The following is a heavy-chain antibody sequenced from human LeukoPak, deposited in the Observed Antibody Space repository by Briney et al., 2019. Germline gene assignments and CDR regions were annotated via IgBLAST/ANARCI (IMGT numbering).Heavy chain of an antibody. D-gene: IGHD6-13*01. CDR1: GFPFSRYW. Sequence: GGSLRLSCAASGFPFSRYWMSWVRQAPGKGLEWVANIKPDGSEKHYVDSVKGRFTFSRDNAKNSLYLQMNGLRAEDMAVYYCARLAAGSDYFDYWGQGTLVAVSS. V-gene: IGHV3-7*04. CDR3: ARLAAGSDYFDY. J-gene: IGHJ4*02. CDR2: IKPDGSEK.